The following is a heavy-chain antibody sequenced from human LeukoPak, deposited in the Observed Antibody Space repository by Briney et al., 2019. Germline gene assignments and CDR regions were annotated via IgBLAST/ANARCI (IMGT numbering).Heavy chain of an antibody. D-gene: IGHD3-3*01. V-gene: IGHV3-66*02. J-gene: IGHJ6*02. Sequence: PGGSLRLSCAASGFTVSSNYMSWVRQAPGKGLEWVSIIYSGGSAYYADSVKGRFTISRDDSKNTLYLQMNSLRAEDTAVYYCARDGPQYYDFWSGYYDYYYGMDVWGQGTTVTVSS. CDR3: ARDGPQYYDFWSGYYDYYYGMDV. CDR2: IYSGGSA. CDR1: GFTVSSNY.